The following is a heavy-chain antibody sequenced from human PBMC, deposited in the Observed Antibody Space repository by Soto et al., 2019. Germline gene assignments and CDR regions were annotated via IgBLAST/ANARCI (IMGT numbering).Heavy chain of an antibody. D-gene: IGHD3-22*01. J-gene: IGHJ3*02. V-gene: IGHV3-23*01. CDR2: ISGSGGST. Sequence: PGGSLRLSCAASGFTFSSYAMSWVRQAPGKGLEWVSAISGSGGSTYYADSVKGRFTISRDNSKNTLYLQMNSLRAEDTAVYYCAKDGPTFYYYDSSGFPGPDAFDIWGQGTM. CDR1: GFTFSSYA. CDR3: AKDGPTFYYYDSSGFPGPDAFDI.